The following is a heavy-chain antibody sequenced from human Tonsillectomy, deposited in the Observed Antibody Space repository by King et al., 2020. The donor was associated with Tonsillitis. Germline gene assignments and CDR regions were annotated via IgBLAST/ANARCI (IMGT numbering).Heavy chain of an antibody. CDR3: ASFQYYYETSGYTADF. J-gene: IGHJ4*02. V-gene: IGHV4-39*01. D-gene: IGHD3-22*01. CDR1: GDSISSSTYY. CDR2: LYNRGGA. Sequence: LQLQESGPGLVKPSETLSLTCTVFGDSISSSTYYWGWIRQPPGKGLGWIGSLYNRGGANVYPSLKSQVTISVDMSKNQFFLKLSSVSAADTAIYYCASFQYYYETSGYTADFWGQGTLVTVSS.